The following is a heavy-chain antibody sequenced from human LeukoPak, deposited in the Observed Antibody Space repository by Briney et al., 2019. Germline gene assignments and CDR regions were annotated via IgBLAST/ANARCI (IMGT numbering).Heavy chain of an antibody. CDR3: AIGYCSGGSCYSAAFDI. Sequence: VASVKVSCKASGYTFTSYDINWVRQATGQGLEWMGGIIPIFGTANYAQKFQGRVTITTDESTSTAYMELSSLRSEDTAAYYCAIGYCSGGSCYSAAFDIWGQGTMVTVSS. D-gene: IGHD2-15*01. CDR1: GYTFTSYD. CDR2: IIPIFGTA. V-gene: IGHV1-69*05. J-gene: IGHJ3*02.